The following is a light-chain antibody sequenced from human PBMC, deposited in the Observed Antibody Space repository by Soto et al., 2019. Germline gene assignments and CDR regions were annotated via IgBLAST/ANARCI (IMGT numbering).Light chain of an antibody. CDR1: QDISTY. J-gene: IGKJ4*01. CDR3: QQSYSSPPLT. CDR2: DTF. V-gene: IGKV3-11*01. Sequence: IVLTQSPASLSLSPGESATLSCGASQDISTYLAWYQQKPGQAPRLFIYDTFNRASGVPDRFSGSGSGTVFTLTISNVAPEDCAIYYCQQSYSSPPLTFGGGTKV.